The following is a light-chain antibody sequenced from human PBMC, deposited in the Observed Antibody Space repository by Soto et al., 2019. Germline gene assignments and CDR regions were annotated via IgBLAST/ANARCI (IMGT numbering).Light chain of an antibody. CDR1: QSVSSSY. J-gene: IGKJ1*01. CDR2: GAS. CDR3: QQYGSSPRT. Sequence: EIVLTQSPGTLSLSPGERATLSCRASQSVSSSYLAWYQQKHGQAPRLLIYGASSRATGIPDRFSGSGSGTDFTLTISRLEPEDFAVYYCQQYGSSPRTFGQGTNVEIK. V-gene: IGKV3-20*01.